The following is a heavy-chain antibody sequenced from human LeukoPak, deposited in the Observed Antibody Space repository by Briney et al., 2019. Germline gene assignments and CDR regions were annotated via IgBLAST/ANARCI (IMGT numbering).Heavy chain of an antibody. CDR2: VYYSGTG. J-gene: IGHJ6*02. CDR3: ARARRHYYYSGSTVTPWSGAMDV. D-gene: IGHD3-10*01. V-gene: IGHV4-59*01. Sequence: EWIGHVYYSGTGQYNPSLKSRVTIAMDAPNNQFSLRLSYVTAADTAVDYCARARRHYYYSGSTVTPWSGAMDVWGQGTTVTVSS.